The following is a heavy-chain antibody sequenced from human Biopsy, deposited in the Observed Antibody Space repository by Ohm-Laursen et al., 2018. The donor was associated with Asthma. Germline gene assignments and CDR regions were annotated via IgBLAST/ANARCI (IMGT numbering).Heavy chain of an antibody. CDR1: GDSITSGGCC. D-gene: IGHD1-26*01. Sequence: PSETLSLTCTVSGDSITSGGCCWNWIRQHPGKGLEWIGYIHHSGTSYFNPSLKNRVSFSRDTSKNQFSLRLSSVTAADTAMYYCARDRGGTYGRTFESWGQGTLVTVSS. J-gene: IGHJ4*02. CDR3: ARDRGGTYGRTFES. V-gene: IGHV4-31*03. CDR2: IHHSGTS.